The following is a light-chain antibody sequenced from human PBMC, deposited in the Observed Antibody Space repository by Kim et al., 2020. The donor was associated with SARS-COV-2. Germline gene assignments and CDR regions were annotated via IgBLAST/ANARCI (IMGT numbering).Light chain of an antibody. Sequence: GQSITISCTGTSGDVGAYDSVSWYRQHPGKAPKLMLYLVNNRHSGVSNRFSGSKSGNTASLSISGLQAEDEADYYCSSYTSSNTYVFGTGTKVTVL. CDR2: LVN. V-gene: IGLV2-14*03. CDR3: SSYTSSNTYV. CDR1: SGDVGAYDS. J-gene: IGLJ1*01.